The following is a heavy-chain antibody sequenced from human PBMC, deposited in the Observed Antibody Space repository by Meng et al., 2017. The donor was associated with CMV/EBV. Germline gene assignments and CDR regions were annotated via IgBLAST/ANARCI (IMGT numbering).Heavy chain of an antibody. Sequence: GVGLGWIRQPPGKALEWLALIYWNDDKRYSPSLKSRLTITKDTSKNQVVLTMTNMDPVDTATYYCAHSNDIVVVPAAICVLYYFDYWGQGTLVTVSS. J-gene: IGHJ4*02. V-gene: IGHV2-5*01. D-gene: IGHD2-2*02. CDR3: AHSNDIVVVPAAICVLYYFDY. CDR2: IYWNDDK. CDR1: GVG.